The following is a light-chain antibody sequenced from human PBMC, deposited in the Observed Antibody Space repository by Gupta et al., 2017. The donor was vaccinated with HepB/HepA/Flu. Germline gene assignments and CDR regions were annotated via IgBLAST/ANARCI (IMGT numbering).Light chain of an antibody. CDR2: DAS. J-gene: IGKJ2*04. V-gene: IGKV1-33*01. Sequence: DIQMTQSPSSLSASVGDRVTITCPASQDISNYLNWYQQKPGKAPKLLIYDASNVETGVPSRFSGSGSGTDFTFTISSLQPEDIATYYCQQENNLPRSFGEGTKLEIK. CDR1: QDISNY. CDR3: QQENNLPRS.